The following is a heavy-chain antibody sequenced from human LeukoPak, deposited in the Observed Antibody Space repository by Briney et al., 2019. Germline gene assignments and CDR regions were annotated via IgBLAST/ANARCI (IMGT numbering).Heavy chain of an antibody. CDR1: GFTFSSYG. Sequence: TGGSLRLSCAASGFTFSSYGMHWVRQAPGKGLEWVAFIRYDGSNKYYADSVKGRFTISRDNSKNTLYLQMNSLRAEDTAVYYCAKDSARRLIILGWLRHLLDYWGQGTLVTVSS. V-gene: IGHV3-30*02. J-gene: IGHJ4*02. CDR2: IRYDGSNK. CDR3: AKDSARRLIILGWLRHLLDY. D-gene: IGHD3-3*01.